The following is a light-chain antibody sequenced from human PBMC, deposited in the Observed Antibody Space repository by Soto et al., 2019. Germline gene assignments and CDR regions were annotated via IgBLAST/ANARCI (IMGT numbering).Light chain of an antibody. Sequence: DIVMTQTPLSLSVTPGQSASISCKSSQSLLNSDGKTYLYWYLQKPGQAPQVLIYEVSNRFSGVHDRFGGSGSGPDFTRKISRVEAGVVGVYYFMQCTQLPWTFGQGTKVEIK. J-gene: IGKJ1*01. V-gene: IGKV2D-29*01. CDR3: MQCTQLPWT. CDR2: EVS. CDR1: QSLLNSDGKTY.